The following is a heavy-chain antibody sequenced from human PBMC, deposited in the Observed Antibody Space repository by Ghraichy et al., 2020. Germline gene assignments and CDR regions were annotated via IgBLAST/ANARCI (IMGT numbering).Heavy chain of an antibody. D-gene: IGHD3-16*01. CDR3: ARGVSVKYYGMDV. V-gene: IGHV4-59*01. CDR1: GDSLGSDY. J-gene: IGHJ6*02. CDR2: TYYTGST. Sequence: SETLSLTCTVSGDSLGSDYWSWIQQPPGKGLECIGYTYYTGSTHYNPSLKSRITISVDRSKNQISLRLRSVTAADTGVYYCARGVSVKYYGMDVWGQGTTVAVSS.